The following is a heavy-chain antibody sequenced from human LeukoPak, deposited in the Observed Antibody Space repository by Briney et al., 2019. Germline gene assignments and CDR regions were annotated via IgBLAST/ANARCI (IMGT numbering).Heavy chain of an antibody. Sequence: ASVKVSCKASGYTFTGYYMQWVRQAPGQGLEWMGWINPNSGGTNYAQKFQGRVTMTRDTSISTAYMELSRLRSDDTAVYYCARVFPNSHYCSGGSCYSYYFDYWGQGTLVTVSS. J-gene: IGHJ4*02. D-gene: IGHD2-15*01. CDR2: INPNSGGT. CDR3: ARVFPNSHYCSGGSCYSYYFDY. V-gene: IGHV1-2*02. CDR1: GYTFTGYY.